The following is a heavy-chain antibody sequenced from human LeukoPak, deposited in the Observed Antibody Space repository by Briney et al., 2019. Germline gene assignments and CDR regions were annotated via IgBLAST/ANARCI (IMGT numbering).Heavy chain of an antibody. V-gene: IGHV3-74*01. Sequence: PGGSLRLSCAASGFTFSSNWMHWVRQAPGKGLVWVSRINSDGSSTNYADSVEGRFTISRDNAKNTLYLQMNSLRDEDTAVYYCAGEYSSSWYGSLDYWGQGTLVTVSS. CDR2: INSDGSST. CDR3: AGEYSSSWYGSLDY. D-gene: IGHD6-13*01. J-gene: IGHJ4*02. CDR1: GFTFSSNW.